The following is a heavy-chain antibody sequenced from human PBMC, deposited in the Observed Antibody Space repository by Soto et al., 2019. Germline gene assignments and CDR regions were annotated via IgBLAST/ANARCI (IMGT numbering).Heavy chain of an antibody. CDR3: ARGRGYSYGLDP. CDR2: ISYSGTT. J-gene: IGHJ5*02. V-gene: IGHV4-30-4*02. D-gene: IGHD5-18*01. Sequence: SETLSLTLSGSGYSISIHYHYWSGFRQPPGEGLEWIGFISYSGTTSYSPSLKSRVAISLDTSKNQFSPSLSSVTAADTAVYYCARGRGYSYGLDPWGQGTLVTVS. CDR1: GYSISIHYHY.